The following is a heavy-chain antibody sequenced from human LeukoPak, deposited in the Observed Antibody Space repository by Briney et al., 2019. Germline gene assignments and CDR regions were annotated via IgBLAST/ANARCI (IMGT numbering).Heavy chain of an antibody. V-gene: IGHV1-18*01. Sequence: ASVKVSCKASGYTFTSYGISWVRQAPGQGLEWMGWISAYNGNTNYAQKLQGRVTMTTDTSTSTAYMELSRLRSDDTAVYYCARSGPSMIVVVSTRDWFDPWGQGTLVTVSS. CDR1: GYTFTSYG. J-gene: IGHJ5*02. CDR2: ISAYNGNT. D-gene: IGHD3-22*01. CDR3: ARSGPSMIVVVSTRDWFDP.